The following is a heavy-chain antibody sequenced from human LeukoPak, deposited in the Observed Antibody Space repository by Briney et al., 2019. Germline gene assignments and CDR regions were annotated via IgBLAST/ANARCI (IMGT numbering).Heavy chain of an antibody. Sequence: GGSLRLSCAASGFTFSNYAMSWVRQAPGKGLEWVSAITGSGGNTHYADSVKGRFTISRDNSKNTVFLQMSSLRAEDTAVYYCAKWGDYDVLTGYYVSDYWGQGTLVTVSS. CDR1: GFTFSNYA. J-gene: IGHJ4*02. V-gene: IGHV3-23*01. D-gene: IGHD3-9*01. CDR2: ITGSGGNT. CDR3: AKWGDYDVLTGYYVSDY.